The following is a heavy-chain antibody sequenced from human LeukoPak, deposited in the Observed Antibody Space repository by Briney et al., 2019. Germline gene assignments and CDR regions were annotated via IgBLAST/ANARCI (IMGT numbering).Heavy chain of an antibody. J-gene: IGHJ6*03. V-gene: IGHV3-48*01. CDR1: GFTFSSYE. Sequence: GGSLRLSCAASGFTFSSYEMNWVRQAPGKGLEWVSYISSSSSTIYYADSVKGRFTISRDNAKNSLYLQMNSLRVEDTAVYYCAVKMSYYYYYYMDVWGKGTTVTVSS. CDR3: AVKMSYYYYYYMDV. CDR2: ISSSSSTI.